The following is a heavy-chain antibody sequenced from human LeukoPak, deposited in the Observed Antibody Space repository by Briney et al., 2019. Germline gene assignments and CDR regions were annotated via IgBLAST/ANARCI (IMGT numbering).Heavy chain of an antibody. CDR1: GFTFNNYW. J-gene: IGHJ4*02. V-gene: IGHV3-74*01. Sequence: PGGSLRLSCAASGFTFNNYWMSWVRQAPGKGLVWVSRIKSDGSIKNYADSVKGRFTVSSDNAKNTVYLQMNSQRAEDTAVDFCARAPWLDYWGQGTLVTVSS. D-gene: IGHD5-12*01. CDR2: IKSDGSIK. CDR3: ARAPWLDY.